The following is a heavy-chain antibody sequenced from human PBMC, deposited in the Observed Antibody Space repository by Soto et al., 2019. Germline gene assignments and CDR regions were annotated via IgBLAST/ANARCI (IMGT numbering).Heavy chain of an antibody. V-gene: IGHV1-69*13. CDR3: ARVTGGYYYYYGMDV. CDR1: GGTFSSYA. CDR2: IIPIFGTA. D-gene: IGHD2-15*01. Sequence: SVKVSCKASGGTFSSYAISWVRQAPGQGLEWMGGIIPIFGTANYAQKFQGRVTITADESTSTAYMELSSLRSEDTVVYYCARVTGGYYYYYGMDVWGQGTTVTVSS. J-gene: IGHJ6*02.